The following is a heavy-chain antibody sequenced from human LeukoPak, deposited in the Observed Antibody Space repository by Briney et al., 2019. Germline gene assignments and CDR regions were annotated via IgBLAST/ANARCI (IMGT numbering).Heavy chain of an antibody. CDR2: IYYSGST. J-gene: IGHJ4*02. D-gene: IGHD6-13*01. CDR1: GGSISSYY. V-gene: IGHV4-59*08. CDR3: ARRPGQQHYFDY. Sequence: IPSETLSLTCTVSGGSISSYYWSWIRQPPGKGLEWIGYIYYSGSTNYSPSLKSRVTISVDTSKNQFSLKLSSVTAADTAVYYCARRPGQQHYFDYWGQGTLVTVSS.